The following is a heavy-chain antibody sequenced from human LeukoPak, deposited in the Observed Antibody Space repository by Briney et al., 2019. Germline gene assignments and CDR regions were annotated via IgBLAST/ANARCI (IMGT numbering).Heavy chain of an antibody. CDR1: GYTFTGYY. Sequence: ASVKVSCKPSGYTFTGYYMHWVRQAPGQGLEWIGWINPNSGGTNYAQKFQGRVTMTRDTSISTAYMELSRLRSDDTAVYYCARVYYDSSGLEGWGQGTLVTVSS. CDR2: INPNSGGT. D-gene: IGHD3-22*01. CDR3: ARVYYDSSGLEG. J-gene: IGHJ4*02. V-gene: IGHV1-2*02.